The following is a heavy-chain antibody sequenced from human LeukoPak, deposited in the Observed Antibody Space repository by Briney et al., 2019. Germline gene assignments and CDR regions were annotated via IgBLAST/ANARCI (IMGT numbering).Heavy chain of an antibody. J-gene: IGHJ4*02. D-gene: IGHD3-10*01. CDR1: GGTFSSYA. CDR3: ATDLKTNYGWARGGY. CDR2: IIPIFGTA. V-gene: IGHV1-69*13. Sequence: GASVKVSCKASGGTFSSYAISWVRQAPGQGLEWMGGIIPIFGTANYAQKFQGRVTITADESTSTAYMELSSLRSEDTAVYYCATDLKTNYGWARGGYWGQGTLVTVSS.